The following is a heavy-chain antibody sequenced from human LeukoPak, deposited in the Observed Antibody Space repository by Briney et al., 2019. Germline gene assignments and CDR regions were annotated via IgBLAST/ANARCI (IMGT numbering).Heavy chain of an antibody. Sequence: GGSLRLSCAASGFTFDDYTMHWVRQAPGKGLEWVSLISGDGGSTYYAASVKGRFTLSRDNSKNSLYLEMNSLRTEDTALYYCAKDPTYDFWSGYLRGKNWFDPWGQGTLVTVSS. V-gene: IGHV3-43*02. CDR2: ISGDGGST. CDR1: GFTFDDYT. CDR3: AKDPTYDFWSGYLRGKNWFDP. J-gene: IGHJ5*02. D-gene: IGHD3-3*01.